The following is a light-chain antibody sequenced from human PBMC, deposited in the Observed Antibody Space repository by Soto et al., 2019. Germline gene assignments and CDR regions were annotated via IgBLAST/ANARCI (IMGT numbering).Light chain of an antibody. J-gene: IGLJ2*01. CDR2: DVS. CDR3: SSYTSSSTLVV. V-gene: IGLV2-14*01. CDR1: SSDVGGYNY. Sequence: QSVLTQPASVSGSPGQSITISCTGTSSDVGGYNYVSWYQQHPGRAPKLMIYDVSNRRSGVSNRFSGSKSGNTASLTISGLQAEDEADYYCSSYTSSSTLVVFGGGTKVTVL.